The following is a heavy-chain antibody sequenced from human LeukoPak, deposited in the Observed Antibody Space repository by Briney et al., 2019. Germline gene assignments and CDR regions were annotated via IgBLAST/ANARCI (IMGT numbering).Heavy chain of an antibody. CDR2: LSGSGGRT. Sequence: PGGALRLSCAASGCTFSSYAMSWVRQAAGKGMKWVSALSGSGGRTDYADSVRGRFTISRDNSKNTLYLQMNSLRAEDTAVYYCAKDASNRVVIRWFHYWGQGTLVTVSS. V-gene: IGHV3-23*01. CDR3: AKDASNRVVIRWFHY. J-gene: IGHJ4*02. D-gene: IGHD3-10*01. CDR1: GCTFSSYA.